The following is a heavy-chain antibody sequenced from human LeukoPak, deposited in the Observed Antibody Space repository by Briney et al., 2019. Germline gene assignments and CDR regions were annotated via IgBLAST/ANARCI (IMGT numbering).Heavy chain of an antibody. CDR3: ARGGWNYYDSSGYYPHPSYYFDY. Sequence: SETLSLTCTVSGGSISSYYWSWIRQPPGKGLEWIGYIYYSGSTNYNPSLKSRVNIAVDTSKNQFSLKLSSVTAADTAVYYCARGGWNYYDSSGYYPHPSYYFDYWGQGTLVTVSS. CDR2: IYYSGST. J-gene: IGHJ4*02. D-gene: IGHD3-22*01. V-gene: IGHV4-59*01. CDR1: GGSISSYY.